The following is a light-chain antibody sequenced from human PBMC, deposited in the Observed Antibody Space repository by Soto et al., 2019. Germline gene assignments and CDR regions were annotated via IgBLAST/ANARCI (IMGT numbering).Light chain of an antibody. CDR3: QQHISWPLT. CDR1: QSVTNS. CDR2: DAS. V-gene: IGKV3-11*01. Sequence: EIVLTGSPVTLSLSPGERAPLSCRASQSVTNSLAWYQQKPGQAPRLLVYDASNRATGIPTRFSGSGSGTDFTLTISNLEPEDFAVYYCQQHISWPLTFGGGTKVDIK. J-gene: IGKJ4*01.